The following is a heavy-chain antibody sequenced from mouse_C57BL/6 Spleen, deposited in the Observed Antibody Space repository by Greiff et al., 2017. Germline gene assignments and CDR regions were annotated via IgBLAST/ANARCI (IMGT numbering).Heavy chain of an antibody. J-gene: IGHJ1*03. V-gene: IGHV5-6*01. D-gene: IGHD1-1*01. CDR1: GFTFSSYG. CDR2: ISSGGSYT. CDR3: AGHADGNSLRGWYFGV. Sequence: EVQRVESGGDLVKPGGSLKLSCAASGFTFSSYGMSWVRQTPDKRLEWVANISSGGSYTYYPDSLQGRFTISSDNAKNTLYLQMSSLKSEDTARYYGAGHADGNSLRGWYFGVWGTGTTVTVSS.